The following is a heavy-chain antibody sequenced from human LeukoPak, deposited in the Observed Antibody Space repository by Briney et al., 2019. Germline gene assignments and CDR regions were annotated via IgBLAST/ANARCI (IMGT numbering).Heavy chain of an antibody. Sequence: PGGSLRLSCAASGLTSSDFWMNWVRQAPGKGLEWVANIKEDGSEKYYVDSVKGRFTISRDNVKNSQYLQMNSLRAEDTAVYYCAREPDVWGSYRPSDYWGQGTLVTVSS. CDR1: GLTSSDFW. CDR2: IKEDGSEK. D-gene: IGHD3-16*02. J-gene: IGHJ4*02. CDR3: AREPDVWGSYRPSDY. V-gene: IGHV3-7*01.